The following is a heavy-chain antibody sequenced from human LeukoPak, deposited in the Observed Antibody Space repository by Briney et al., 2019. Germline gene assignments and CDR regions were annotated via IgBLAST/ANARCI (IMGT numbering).Heavy chain of an antibody. V-gene: IGHV3-7*03. CDR2: IKQDGSER. D-gene: IGHD6-19*01. CDR3: ATGAGCGY. Sequence: GWSLRLSCAASGFTFSSYWMTWVRQAPGKGLEWVANIKQDGSERNYVDSVKGRFTISRDNAKNSLYLQMNTLRDEDTAVYCCATGAGCGYWGQGTLVTVSS. CDR1: GFTFSSYW. J-gene: IGHJ4*02.